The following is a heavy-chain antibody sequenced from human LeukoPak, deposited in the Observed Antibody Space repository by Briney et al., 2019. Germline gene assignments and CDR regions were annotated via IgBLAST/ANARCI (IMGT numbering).Heavy chain of an antibody. CDR3: AREGFVTYYYDSSGSLRYFDY. D-gene: IGHD3-22*01. CDR1: GDSVSSNSAA. V-gene: IGHV6-1*01. Sequence: SQTLSLTCAISGDSVSSNSAAWNWIRQSPSRGLEWLGRTYYRSKWYNDYAVSVKSRITINPDTSKNQFSLQLNSVTPEDTAVYYCAREGFVTYYYDSSGSLRYFDYWGQGTLVTVSS. J-gene: IGHJ4*02. CDR2: TYYRSKWYN.